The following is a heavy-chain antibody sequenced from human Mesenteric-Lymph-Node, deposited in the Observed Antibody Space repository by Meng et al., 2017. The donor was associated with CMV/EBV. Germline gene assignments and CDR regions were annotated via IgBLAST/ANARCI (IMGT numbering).Heavy chain of an antibody. CDR3: ARDQDWYFDL. J-gene: IGHJ2*01. Sequence: GGSLRLSCAASGFTFSNYAMSWVRQAPGKGLEWVSGISGRGGSTYYADSVKGRFTISRDNAKNSLYLQMNSLRAEDTAVYYCARDQDWYFDLWGRGTLVTVSS. CDR1: GFTFSNYA. V-gene: IGHV3-23*01. CDR2: ISGRGGST.